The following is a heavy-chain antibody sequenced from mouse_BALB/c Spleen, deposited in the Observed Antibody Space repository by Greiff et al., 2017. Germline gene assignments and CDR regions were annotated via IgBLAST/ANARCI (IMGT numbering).Heavy chain of an antibody. Sequence: QVQLQQSGAELVKPGASVKLSCKASGYTFTSYYMYWVKQRPGQGLEWIGEINPSNGGTNFNEKFKSKATLTVDKSSSTAYMQLSSLTSEDSAVYYCTKGYYSYAMDYWGQGTSVTVSS. V-gene: IGHV1S81*02. CDR2: INPSNGGT. D-gene: IGHD1-1*01. CDR1: GYTFTSYY. CDR3: TKGYYSYAMDY. J-gene: IGHJ4*01.